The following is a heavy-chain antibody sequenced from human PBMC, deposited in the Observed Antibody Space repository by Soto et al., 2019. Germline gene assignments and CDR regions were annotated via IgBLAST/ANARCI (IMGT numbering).Heavy chain of an antibody. D-gene: IGHD3-10*01. V-gene: IGHV1-69*13. CDR3: ASLSMVRGVIITDDAFDI. CDR1: GGTFSSYA. J-gene: IGHJ3*02. CDR2: IIPIFGTA. Sequence: SVKVSCKASGGTFSSYAISWVRQAPGRGLEWMGGIIPIFGTANYAQKFQGRVTITADESTSTAYMELSSLRSEDTAVYYCASLSMVRGVIITDDAFDIWGQGTMVTVSS.